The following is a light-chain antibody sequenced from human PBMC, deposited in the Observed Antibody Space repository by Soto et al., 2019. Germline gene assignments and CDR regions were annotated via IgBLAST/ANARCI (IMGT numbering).Light chain of an antibody. Sequence: EIVLTQSPATLSLSPGEGATLSCRASQSVGSYLAWYQQKPGQAPRLLIYDASNRATGIPARFSGSGSGTDFTLTISSLEPEDFAVYYCQQRSNWITFGQGTRLEIK. CDR2: DAS. J-gene: IGKJ5*01. CDR1: QSVGSY. V-gene: IGKV3-11*01. CDR3: QQRSNWIT.